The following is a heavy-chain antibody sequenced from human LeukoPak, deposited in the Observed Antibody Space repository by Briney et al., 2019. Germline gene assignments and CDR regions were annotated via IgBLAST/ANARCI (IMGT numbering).Heavy chain of an antibody. CDR3: AGAGGIAAAGSPRYFQH. Sequence: ASVKVSCKASGYTFTSYGISWVRQAPGQGLEWMGWISAYNGNTNYAQKLQGRVTMTTDTSTSTAYMELRSLRSDDTAVYYCAGAGGIAAAGSPRYFQHWGQGTLVTVSS. V-gene: IGHV1-18*01. D-gene: IGHD6-13*01. CDR2: ISAYNGNT. J-gene: IGHJ1*01. CDR1: GYTFTSYG.